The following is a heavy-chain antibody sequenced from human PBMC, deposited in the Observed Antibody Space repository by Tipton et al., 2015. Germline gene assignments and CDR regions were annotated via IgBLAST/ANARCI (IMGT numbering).Heavy chain of an antibody. CDR1: GFSFSSFG. Sequence: SLRLSCAASGFSFSSFGMHWVRQAPGKGLEWVSAISGRGFNPYYRDSVKGRFTISRDNAKNSLYLNMSSLRPEDTALYYCVKDGDFDTWGQGTMVTVSS. CDR3: VKDGDFDT. CDR2: ISGRGFNP. D-gene: IGHD2-21*02. J-gene: IGHJ3*02. V-gene: IGHV3-23*01.